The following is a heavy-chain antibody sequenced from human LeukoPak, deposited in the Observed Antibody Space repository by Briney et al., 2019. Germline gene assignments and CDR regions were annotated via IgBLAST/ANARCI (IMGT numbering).Heavy chain of an antibody. J-gene: IGHJ6*03. CDR3: ARSSFPYYYYYMDV. CDR1: GGSITSSTYY. V-gene: IGHV4-39*07. CDR2: FYYSGTT. Sequence: SETLSLTCTVSGGSITSSTYYWGWIRQPPGKGLEWIESFYYSGTTYYNPSLKSRVTMSVDTSKNQFSLKLSSVTAADTAVYYCARSSFPYYYYYMDVWGKGTTVTISS.